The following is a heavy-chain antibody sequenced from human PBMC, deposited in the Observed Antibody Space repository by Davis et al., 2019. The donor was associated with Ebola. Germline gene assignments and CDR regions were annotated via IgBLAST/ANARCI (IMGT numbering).Heavy chain of an antibody. V-gene: IGHV3-48*02. D-gene: IGHD2-15*01. CDR3: ARGGGCSGGSCWYADY. J-gene: IGHJ4*02. CDR1: GFTFNKYS. Sequence: GESLKISCVASGFTFNKYSMTWVRQSPGKGLEWVSYISGGSSTRYYADSVKGRFTISRDNAQNSLYLQMNNLRDEDTAVYYCARGGGCSGGSCWYADYWGQGTLVIVSS. CDR2: ISGGSSTR.